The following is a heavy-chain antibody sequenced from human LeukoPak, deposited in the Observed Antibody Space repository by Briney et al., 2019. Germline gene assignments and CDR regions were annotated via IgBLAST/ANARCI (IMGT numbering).Heavy chain of an antibody. J-gene: IGHJ4*02. Sequence: GGALRLSCAASGFTFSTSAMSWVRQAPGKGLEWVSNISGSGSYIYYAESVKGRFTISRDNAKKSLYLQMNSLKAEDMAIYYCTRTNYPDWGQGTLDTVSS. D-gene: IGHD4/OR15-4a*01. V-gene: IGHV3-21*01. CDR1: GFTFSTSA. CDR2: ISGSGSYI. CDR3: TRTNYPD.